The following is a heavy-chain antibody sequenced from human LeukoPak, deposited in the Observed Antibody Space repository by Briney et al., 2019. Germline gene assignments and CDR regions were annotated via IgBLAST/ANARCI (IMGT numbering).Heavy chain of an antibody. CDR1: GFTFTSSA. D-gene: IGHD2-2*01. CDR3: AADHTLYCSSTSCTNGAFDI. J-gene: IGHJ3*02. CDR2: IVVGSGNT. Sequence: SVTVSCKASGFTFTSSAVQWVRQARGQRLEWIGWIVVGSGNTNYAQKFQERVTITRDMSTSTAYMELSSLRSEDTAVYYCAADHTLYCSSTSCTNGAFDIWGQGTMVTVSS. V-gene: IGHV1-58*01.